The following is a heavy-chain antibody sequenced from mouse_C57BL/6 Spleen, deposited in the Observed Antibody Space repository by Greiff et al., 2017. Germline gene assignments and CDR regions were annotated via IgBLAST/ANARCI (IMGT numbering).Heavy chain of an antibody. V-gene: IGHV1-26*01. J-gene: IGHJ1*03. CDR2: INPNNGGT. CDR1: GYTFTDYY. CDR3: ARSRGYYGYFDV. Sequence: VQLQQSGPELVKPGASVKISCKASGYTFTDYYMNWVKQSHGKSLEWIGDINPNNGGTSYNQKFKGKATLTVDKSSSTAYMELRSLTSADSAVYYCARSRGYYGYFDVWGTGTTVTVSS. D-gene: IGHD2-2*01.